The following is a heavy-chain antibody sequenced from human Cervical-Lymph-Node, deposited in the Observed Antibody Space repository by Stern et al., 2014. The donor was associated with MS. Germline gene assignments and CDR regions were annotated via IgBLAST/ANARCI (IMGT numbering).Heavy chain of an antibody. D-gene: IGHD2-21*02. CDR1: GFTFGNYA. V-gene: IGHV3-49*03. CDR3: TRNRKNCGGDCYFYYFDF. J-gene: IGHJ4*02. Sequence: VQLVQSGGGLVQPGRSLRLSCTASGFTFGNYAMSWFRQAPGKGLEWVGFIRSPPIGGTTEYAASVKDRFTISRDDSKSIAHLQINSLKNEDTAVYYCTRNRKNCGGDCYFYYFDFWGQGTLVTVSS. CDR2: IRSPPIGGTT.